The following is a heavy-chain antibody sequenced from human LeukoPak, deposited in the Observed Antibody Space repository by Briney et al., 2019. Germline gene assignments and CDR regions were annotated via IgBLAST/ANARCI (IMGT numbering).Heavy chain of an antibody. CDR1: GFTFSNAW. Sequence: PGGSLRLSCAASGFTFSNAWMSWVRQAPGKGLEWVSAISGSGGSTYYADSVKGRFTISRDNSKNTLYLQMNSLRAEDTAVYYCAKGQAGLYYYYYMDVWGKGTTVTVSS. CDR2: ISGSGGST. CDR3: AKGQAGLYYYYYMDV. V-gene: IGHV3-23*01. J-gene: IGHJ6*03.